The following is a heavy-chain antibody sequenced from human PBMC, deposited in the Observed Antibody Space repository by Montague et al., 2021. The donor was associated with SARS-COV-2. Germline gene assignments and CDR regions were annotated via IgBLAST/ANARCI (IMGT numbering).Heavy chain of an antibody. Sequence: SETLSLTCSVSGDSITNHYWSWIRQPAGKGLEWIGRMHFTGKTNLSPFFSSRLTMSADTSKNQFSLKLTSVTAADTAIYFCARDRCDFGAGRQGTIDFWGQGTLVTVSS. CDR1: GDSITNHY. CDR2: MHFTGKT. D-gene: IGHD3-10*01. J-gene: IGHJ4*02. CDR3: ARDRCDFGAGRQGTIDF. V-gene: IGHV4-4*07.